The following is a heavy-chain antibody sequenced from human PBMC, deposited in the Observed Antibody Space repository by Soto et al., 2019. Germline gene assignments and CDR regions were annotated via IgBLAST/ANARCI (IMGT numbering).Heavy chain of an antibody. CDR3: ARDLTTKQRVNWFDP. Sequence: ASVKVSCKASGYTFTSYAMHWVRRAPGQRLEWMGWINAGNGNTKYSQKFQGRVTITRDTSASTAYMELSSLRSEDTAVYYCARDLTTKQRVNWFDPWGQGTLVTVSS. D-gene: IGHD6-25*01. CDR1: GYTFTSYA. J-gene: IGHJ5*02. V-gene: IGHV1-3*01. CDR2: INAGNGNT.